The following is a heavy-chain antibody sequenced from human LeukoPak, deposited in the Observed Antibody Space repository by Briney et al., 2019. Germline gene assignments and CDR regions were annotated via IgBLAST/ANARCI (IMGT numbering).Heavy chain of an antibody. D-gene: IGHD1-26*01. J-gene: IGHJ4*02. Sequence: GGSLRLSCAVSGLTFSSSWMDWVRQAPGKGLVWVSRIYSDGSSYTADSVKGRFTISRDNAKDTLYLQMNSLRVEDTAVYYCARGGGIYGLWDYWGQGTLVTVSS. CDR2: IYSDGSSY. V-gene: IGHV3-74*03. CDR3: ARGGGIYGLWDY. CDR1: GLTFSSSW.